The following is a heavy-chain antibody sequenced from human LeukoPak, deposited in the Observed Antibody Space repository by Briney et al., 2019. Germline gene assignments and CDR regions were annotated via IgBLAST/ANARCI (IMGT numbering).Heavy chain of an antibody. D-gene: IGHD3-10*01. CDR1: GYSISSGYY. J-gene: IGHJ3*02. V-gene: IGHV4-38-2*02. Sequence: SETLSLTCTVSGYSISSGYYWGWIRQPPGKGLEWIGSIYHSGSTYYNPSLKSRVTISVDTSKNQFSLKLSSVTAADTAVYYCARPRGSGSPDAFDIWGQGTMVTVSS. CDR3: ARPRGSGSPDAFDI. CDR2: IYHSGST.